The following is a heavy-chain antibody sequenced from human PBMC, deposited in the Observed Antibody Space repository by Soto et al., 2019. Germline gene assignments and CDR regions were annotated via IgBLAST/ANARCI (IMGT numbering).Heavy chain of an antibody. Sequence: AGGSLRLSCAASGFTFSSYEMNWVRQAPGKGLEWVSYISSSGSTIYYADSVKGRFTISRDNAKNSLYLQMNSLRAEDTAVYYCARLSGSVDYWGQGTLVTVSS. V-gene: IGHV3-48*03. D-gene: IGHD1-26*01. CDR1: GFTFSSYE. CDR3: ARLSGSVDY. J-gene: IGHJ4*02. CDR2: ISSSGSTI.